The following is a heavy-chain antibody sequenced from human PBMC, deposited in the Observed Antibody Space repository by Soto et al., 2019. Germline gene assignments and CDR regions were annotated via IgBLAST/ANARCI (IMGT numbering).Heavy chain of an antibody. Sequence: EVQLLESGGGLVQPGGSLRLSCAASGLTFSSYAMSWVRQAPGKGLEWVSAISGSGGSTYYADSVKGRFTISRDNSKNTLYLQMNSLRAEDTAVYYCAKGRLTMVRGVIITVFFDYWGQGTLVTVSS. D-gene: IGHD3-10*01. CDR2: ISGSGGST. CDR3: AKGRLTMVRGVIITVFFDY. J-gene: IGHJ4*02. CDR1: GLTFSSYA. V-gene: IGHV3-23*01.